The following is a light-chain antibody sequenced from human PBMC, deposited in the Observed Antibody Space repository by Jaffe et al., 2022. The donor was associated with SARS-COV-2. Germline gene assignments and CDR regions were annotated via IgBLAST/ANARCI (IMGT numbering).Light chain of an antibody. CDR2: LNT. V-gene: IGLV1-40*01. CDR1: RSNIGVGYD. J-gene: IGLJ1*01. Sequence: QSVLTQPPSVSGAPGQTVTISCTGGRSNIGVGYDVQWYQQVPGAAPKLIISLNTNRPSGVPDRFSGSTSGASASLVITGLQAEDEADYYCQSFDSSLSGNVFGTGTKVTVL. CDR3: QSFDSSLSGNV.